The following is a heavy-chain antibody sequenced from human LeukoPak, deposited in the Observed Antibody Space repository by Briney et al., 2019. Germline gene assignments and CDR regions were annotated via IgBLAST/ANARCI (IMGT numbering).Heavy chain of an antibody. Sequence: SETLSLTCTVSGGSISSSSYYWGWIRQPPGKGLEWIGSIYYSGSTYYNPSLKSRVTISVDTSKNQFSLKLSSVTAADKDVYYCGLAWVASSYYDSSEKAFDIWGQGTMVTVSS. J-gene: IGHJ3*02. CDR3: GLAWVASSYYDSSEKAFDI. CDR2: IYYSGST. V-gene: IGHV4-39*01. D-gene: IGHD3-22*01. CDR1: GGSISSSSYY.